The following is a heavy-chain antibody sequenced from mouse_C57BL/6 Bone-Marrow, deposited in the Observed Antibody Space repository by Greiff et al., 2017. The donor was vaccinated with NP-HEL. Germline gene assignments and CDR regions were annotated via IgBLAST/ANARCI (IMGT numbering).Heavy chain of an antibody. D-gene: IGHD2-2*01. CDR2: IDPANGNN. CDR3: ASLLLWFTVSY. CDR1: GFNIKNTY. J-gene: IGHJ3*01. Sequence: EVQLPQSVAELVRPGASVKLSCTASGFNIKNTYMHWVQQRHEQSLEWIGRIDPANGNNKYAPKFQGKATITADTSANTAYLQLSSLTSEDTAIYYSASLLLWFTVSYWGQGTLVTVSA. V-gene: IGHV14-3*01.